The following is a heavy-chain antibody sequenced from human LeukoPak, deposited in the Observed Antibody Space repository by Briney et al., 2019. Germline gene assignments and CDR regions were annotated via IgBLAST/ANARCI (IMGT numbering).Heavy chain of an antibody. V-gene: IGHV7-4-1*02. CDR3: ARDHSSSWDGVYYFDY. Sequence: ASVKVSCKASGYTFTSYAVNWVRQAPGQGLEWMGWINTNTGNPTYAQGFTGRFVFSLDTSVSTAYLQISSLKAEDTAVYYCARDHSSSWDGVYYFDYWGQGTLVTVSS. CDR2: INTNTGNP. J-gene: IGHJ4*02. D-gene: IGHD6-13*01. CDR1: GYTFTSYA.